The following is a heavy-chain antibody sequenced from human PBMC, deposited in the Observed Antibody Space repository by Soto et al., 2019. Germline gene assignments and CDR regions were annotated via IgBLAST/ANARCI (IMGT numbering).Heavy chain of an antibody. CDR3: ARSYDSSGYYYYAMDV. CDR1: GGSVSSGNYY. V-gene: IGHV4-61*01. D-gene: IGHD3-22*01. CDR2: IYSSGST. J-gene: IGHJ6*02. Sequence: QVQLQESGPGLVKPSETLSLTCIVSGGSVSSGNYYWNWIRQPPGKGLEWIGYIYSSGSTKYSPSLRSRVTISVDTCKNQFSLNLRSVTAADTAVYYCARSYDSSGYYYYAMDVWGQGTTVTVSS.